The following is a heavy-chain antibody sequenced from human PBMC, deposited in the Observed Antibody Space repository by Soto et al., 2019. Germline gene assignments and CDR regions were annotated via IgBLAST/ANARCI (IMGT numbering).Heavy chain of an antibody. CDR2: ISISGGTI. V-gene: IGHV3-11*01. CDR3: ARERARVFDS. J-gene: IGHJ4*02. Sequence: PGGSLRLSCAASGFTFSDYYMSWIRQAPGKGLEWLSYISISGGTIYYADSVKGRFSISRDNAKNSLYLQLSSLRAEDTAGYLCARERARVFDSWGKGTLGTVSA. CDR1: GFTFSDYY.